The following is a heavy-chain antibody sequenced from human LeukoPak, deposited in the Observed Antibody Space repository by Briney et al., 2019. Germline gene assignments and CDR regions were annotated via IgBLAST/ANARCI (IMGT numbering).Heavy chain of an antibody. Sequence: GGSLRLSCAASGFTFSGHWMSWIRQAPGKGLEWVSAISGSGGSTYYADSVKGRFTISRDNSKNTLYLQMNSLRAEDTAVYYCAKDSYYYDSSGYYIHWGQGTLVTVSS. CDR2: ISGSGGST. J-gene: IGHJ4*02. CDR3: AKDSYYYDSSGYYIH. V-gene: IGHV3-23*01. D-gene: IGHD3-22*01. CDR1: GFTFSGHW.